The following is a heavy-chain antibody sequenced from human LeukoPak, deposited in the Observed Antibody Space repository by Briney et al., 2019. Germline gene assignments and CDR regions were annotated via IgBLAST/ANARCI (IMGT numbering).Heavy chain of an antibody. CDR1: GFIFSSYS. CDR2: ISGTSRTI. Sequence: GGSLRLSCAASGFIFSSYSMNWVRQAPGKGLEWIAYISGTSRTIYYADSVKGRFTISRDNAKSSLYLQMNSLRDDDTAVYYCARDRYGGYERDYWGQGILVTVSS. V-gene: IGHV3-48*02. CDR3: ARDRYGGYERDY. D-gene: IGHD5-12*01. J-gene: IGHJ4*02.